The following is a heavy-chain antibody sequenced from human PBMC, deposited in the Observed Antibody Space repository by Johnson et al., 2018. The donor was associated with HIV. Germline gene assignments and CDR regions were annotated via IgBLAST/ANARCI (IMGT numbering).Heavy chain of an antibody. V-gene: IGHV3-30-3*01. CDR2: ISYDGSNK. D-gene: IGHD5-12*01. CDR1: GFTFSSYA. J-gene: IGHJ3*01. CDR3: AKGRGYDYDALDF. Sequence: QVQLVESGGGVVQPGRSLRLSCAASGFTFSSYAMHWVRQAPGKGLEWVAVISYDGSNKYYADSVTGRFTISRDNSKNTLYLQMSSLRAEDTAVYYCAKGRGYDYDALDFWGQGTMVTVSS.